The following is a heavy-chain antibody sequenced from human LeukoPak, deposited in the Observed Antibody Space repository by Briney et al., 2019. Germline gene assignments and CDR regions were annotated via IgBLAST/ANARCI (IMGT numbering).Heavy chain of an antibody. CDR1: GFTFSSYA. Sequence: GGSLRLSCAASGFTFSSYAMSWVRQAPGKGLEWVSAISGSGGSTYYADSVKGRSTISRDNSKNTLYLQMNSLRAEDTAVYYCAKDRGYYDSSGYYLSYFDYWGQGTLVTVSS. CDR2: ISGSGGST. CDR3: AKDRGYYDSSGYYLSYFDY. V-gene: IGHV3-23*01. D-gene: IGHD3-22*01. J-gene: IGHJ4*02.